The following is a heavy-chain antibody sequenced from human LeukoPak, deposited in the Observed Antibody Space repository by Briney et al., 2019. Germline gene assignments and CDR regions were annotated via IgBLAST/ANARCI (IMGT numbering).Heavy chain of an antibody. CDR3: ASPSITMVRGVHRAFDI. V-gene: IGHV4-4*02. CDR2: IYHSGST. D-gene: IGHD3-10*01. Sequence: SETLSLTCAVSGGSISSSNWWSWVRQPPGKGLEWIGEIYHSGSTNYNPSLKSRVTISVDTSKNQFSLKLSSVTAADTAVYYCASPSITMVRGVHRAFDIWGQGTMVTVSS. CDR1: GGSISSSNW. J-gene: IGHJ3*02.